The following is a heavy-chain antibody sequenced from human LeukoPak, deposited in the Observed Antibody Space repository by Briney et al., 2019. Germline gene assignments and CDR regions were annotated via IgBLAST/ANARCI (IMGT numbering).Heavy chain of an antibody. D-gene: IGHD5-12*01. CDR1: GFTFSDYY. CDR2: IKSKTDGGTA. CDR3: TTDGYPPRYFDY. Sequence: GGSLRLSCAASGFTFSDYYMSWIRQAPGKGLEWVGRIKSKTDGGTADYAAPVKGRFTISRDDSKNTVYLQMNSLKTEDTAVYYCTTDGYPPRYFDYWGQGTLVTVSS. J-gene: IGHJ4*02. V-gene: IGHV3-15*01.